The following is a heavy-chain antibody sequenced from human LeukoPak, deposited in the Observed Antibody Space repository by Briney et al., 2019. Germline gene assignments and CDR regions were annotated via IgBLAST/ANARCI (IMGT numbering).Heavy chain of an antibody. J-gene: IGHJ4*02. CDR3: ARGEY. CDR1: GVSISSSSYY. V-gene: IGHV4-39*01. D-gene: IGHD3-10*01. CDR2: IHYSGST. Sequence: PSETLSLTCTVSGVSISSSSYYWGWIRQPPGKGLEWIGSIHYSGSTYYNPSLKSRVTISVDTSKNQFSLKVNSVTAADTAVYYCARGEYWAQGTLVTVSS.